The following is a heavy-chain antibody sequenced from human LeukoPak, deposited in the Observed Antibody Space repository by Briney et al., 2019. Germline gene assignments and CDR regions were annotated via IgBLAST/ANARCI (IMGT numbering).Heavy chain of an antibody. CDR3: AQRLRLGESY. V-gene: IGHV3-23*01. CDR1: GFTFSNSA. D-gene: IGHD3-16*01. J-gene: IGHJ4*02. CDR2: IGAAGIGT. Sequence: PGGSLRLSSAASGFTFSNSAMNWVRQAPGKGLEWVSGIGAAGIGTYYADSVKGRFTISRDNSKNTLYLQMNSLRAEDTAVYYCAQRLRLGESYWGQGTLVTVSS.